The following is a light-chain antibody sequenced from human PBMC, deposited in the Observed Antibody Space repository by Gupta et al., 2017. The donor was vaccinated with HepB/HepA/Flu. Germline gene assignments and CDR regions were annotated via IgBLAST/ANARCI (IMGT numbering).Light chain of an antibody. CDR2: DAS. CDR1: QTVRKY. CDR3: QHRFNWPPWT. V-gene: IGKV3-11*01. J-gene: IGKJ1*01. Sequence: EIVLTQSPATLSLSPGERATLSCRASQTVRKYLAWYQHKVGQAPRLLIYDASNRATGIPPRFSGSGSGTDFTLTISGLEPEDSAVYYCQHRFNWPPWTFGQGTKVEIK.